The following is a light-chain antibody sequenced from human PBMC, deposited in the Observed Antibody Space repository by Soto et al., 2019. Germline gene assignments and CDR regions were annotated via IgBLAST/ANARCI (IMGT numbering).Light chain of an antibody. CDR3: QTWGTGIQV. Sequence: QPVLTQSPSASASLGASVKLTCTLSSGHSSYAIAWHQQQPEKGPRYLMKLNSDGSHYKGGGIPDRFSGSSSGAARYLTIPCRQSEDVADYYCQTWGTGIQVFGTGTKLTVL. CDR2: LNSDGSH. J-gene: IGLJ1*01. V-gene: IGLV4-69*01. CDR1: SGHSSYA.